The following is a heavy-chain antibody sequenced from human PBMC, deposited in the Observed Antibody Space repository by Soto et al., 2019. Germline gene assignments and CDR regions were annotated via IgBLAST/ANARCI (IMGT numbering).Heavy chain of an antibody. CDR2: IYYSGST. V-gene: IGHV4-59*01. CDR3: AREGYCGGDCYSGGSWFDP. J-gene: IGHJ5*02. D-gene: IGHD2-21*02. Sequence: QVQLQESGPGLVKPSETLSLTCTVSGGSISSYYWSWIRQPPGKGLEWIGYIYYSGSTNYNPSLXSRVTISVDTXXNXFXXKLSSVTAADTAVYYCAREGYCGGDCYSGGSWFDPWGQGTLVTVSS. CDR1: GGSISSYY.